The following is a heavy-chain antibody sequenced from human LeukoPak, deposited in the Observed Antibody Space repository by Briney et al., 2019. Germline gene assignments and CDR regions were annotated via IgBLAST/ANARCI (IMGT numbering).Heavy chain of an antibody. CDR1: GFTFSSYA. CDR2: ISSNGGST. Sequence: GGSLRLSCSASGFTFSSYAMHWVRQAPGKGLEYVSAISSNGGSTYYADSVKGRFTISRDNSKNTLYLQMSSLRAEDTAVYYCGKDKQQLVLGYFDYWGQGTLVTVSS. V-gene: IGHV3-64D*06. D-gene: IGHD6-13*01. CDR3: GKDKQQLVLGYFDY. J-gene: IGHJ4*02.